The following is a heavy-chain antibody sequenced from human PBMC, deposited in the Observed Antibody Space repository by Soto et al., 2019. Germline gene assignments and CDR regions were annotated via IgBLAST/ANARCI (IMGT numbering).Heavy chain of an antibody. Sequence: GGSLRLSCAASGFTFSSYAMSWVRQAPGKGLEWVSAISGSGGSTYYADSVKGRFTISRDNSKNTLYLQMNSLRAEDTAVYYCAKVSKGGRMVRGVTDYYYYYMDVWGKGTTVTVSS. V-gene: IGHV3-23*01. J-gene: IGHJ6*03. CDR3: AKVSKGGRMVRGVTDYYYYYMDV. CDR2: ISGSGGST. CDR1: GFTFSSYA. D-gene: IGHD3-10*01.